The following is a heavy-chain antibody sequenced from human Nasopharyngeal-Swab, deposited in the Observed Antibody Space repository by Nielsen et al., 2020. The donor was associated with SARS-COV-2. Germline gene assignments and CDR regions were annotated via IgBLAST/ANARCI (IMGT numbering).Heavy chain of an antibody. CDR3: ASGQCINGVCNPTDGLDV. Sequence: SVKVSCKAPGFSITYRFLHWMRQAPGQALDWMGWITPFIGNAKYAQKFQGRVSITRDGSRTTASLELSSLRPGDTAMYFCASGQCINGVCNPTDGLDVWGQGTSVTVS. CDR2: ITPFIGNA. V-gene: IGHV1-45*02. CDR1: GFSITYRF. D-gene: IGHD2-8*01. J-gene: IGHJ6*02.